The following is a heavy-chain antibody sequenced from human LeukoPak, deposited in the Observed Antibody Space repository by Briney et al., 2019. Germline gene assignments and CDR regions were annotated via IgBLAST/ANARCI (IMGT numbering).Heavy chain of an antibody. CDR3: ARDPLDGNYYFDY. V-gene: IGHV1-2*02. CDR1: GYTFTGYH. Sequence: ASVKVSCKTSGYTFTGYHVHWVRQAPGQGLEWMGWFNANSGGTKYAQKFQGRVTMTRDTSIGTDYMELTSLISDDTAVYYCARDPLDGNYYFDYWGQGTLVTVAS. CDR2: FNANSGGT. D-gene: IGHD5-24*01. J-gene: IGHJ4*02.